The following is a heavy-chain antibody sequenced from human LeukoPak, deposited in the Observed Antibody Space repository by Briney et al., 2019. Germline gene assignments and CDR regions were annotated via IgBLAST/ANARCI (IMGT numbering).Heavy chain of an antibody. Sequence: ASVKVSCKASGYTFTSYYMHWVRQAPGQGLEWMGIINPSGGSTSYAQKFQGRVTITADKSTSTAYMELSSLRSEDTAVYYCARGCSSTSCYPDYWGQGTLVTVSS. J-gene: IGHJ4*02. V-gene: IGHV1-46*01. D-gene: IGHD2-2*01. CDR1: GYTFTSYY. CDR3: ARGCSSTSCYPDY. CDR2: INPSGGST.